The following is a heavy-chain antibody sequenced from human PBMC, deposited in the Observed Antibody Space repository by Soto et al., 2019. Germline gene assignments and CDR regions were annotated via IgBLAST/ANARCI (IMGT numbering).Heavy chain of an antibody. J-gene: IGHJ4*02. V-gene: IGHV2-5*02. CDR2: IYWDDDK. Sequence: QITLKESGPTLVKPTQTLTLTCTFSGFSLSTSGVGVGWIRQPPGKALEWLALIYWDDDKRYSPSRKSRRTIPNDTSTNQLVLTMPTMDPVDTATYYCPHTPSYCSGGNCYSGFDYWGQGTLVTVSS. CDR3: PHTPSYCSGGNCYSGFDY. D-gene: IGHD2-15*01. CDR1: GFSLSTSGVG.